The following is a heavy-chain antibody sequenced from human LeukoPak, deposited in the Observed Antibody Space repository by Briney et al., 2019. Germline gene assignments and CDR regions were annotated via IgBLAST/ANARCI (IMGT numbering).Heavy chain of an antibody. V-gene: IGHV1-8*01. J-gene: IGHJ4*02. CDR3: ARGRLFQGRGYYSFGY. CDR1: GYTFTSYD. Sequence: ASVKVSCKASGYTFTSYDINWVRQATGQGLEWMGWMNPNSGNTGYAQKFQGRVTMTRNTSISTAYMELSSLRSEDTAVYYCARGRLFQGRGYYSFGYWGQGTLVTVSS. CDR2: MNPNSGNT. D-gene: IGHD3-22*01.